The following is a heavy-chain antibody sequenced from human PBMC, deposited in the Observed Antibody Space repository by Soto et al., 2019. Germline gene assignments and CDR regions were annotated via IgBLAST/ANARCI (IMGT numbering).Heavy chain of an antibody. CDR1: GDFLSAYY. D-gene: IGHD3-9*01. Sequence: PSETLSLTCSVSGDFLSAYYWSWIRQPPGKGLEWIGYFHYSGTTNYNPSLKSRVTISVDRSKNHFSLKLKSVTAADTAVYYCARDFDAANAFDIWGQGTMVTVSS. V-gene: IGHV4-59*12. CDR3: ARDFDAANAFDI. J-gene: IGHJ3*02. CDR2: FHYSGTT.